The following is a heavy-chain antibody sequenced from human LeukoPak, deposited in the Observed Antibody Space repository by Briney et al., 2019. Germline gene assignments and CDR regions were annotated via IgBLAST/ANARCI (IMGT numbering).Heavy chain of an antibody. CDR1: GYTFTSYG. CDR3: ARDFQYYDILTGYPANNWFDP. J-gene: IGHJ5*02. D-gene: IGHD3-9*01. Sequence: ASVKVSCKASGYTFTSYGISWVRQAPGQGLEWMGWISAYNGNTNYAQKFQGRVTITADESTSTAYMELSSLRSEDTAVYYCARDFQYYDILTGYPANNWFDPWGQGTLVTVSS. V-gene: IGHV1-18*01. CDR2: ISAYNGNT.